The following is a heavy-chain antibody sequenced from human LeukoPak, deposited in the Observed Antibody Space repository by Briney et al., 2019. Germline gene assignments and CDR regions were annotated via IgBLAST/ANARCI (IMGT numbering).Heavy chain of an antibody. CDR3: AVAPYYYYYYMGV. J-gene: IGHJ6*03. CDR2: IIPIFDTA. V-gene: IGHV1-69*05. CDR1: GGTFNNCA. Sequence: ASVKVSCMASGGTFNNCAISWVRQAPGQGLEWMGGIIPIFDTANYAQKFQGRVTITTDESTSTAYMELSSLRSEDTAVYYCAVAPYYYYYYMGVWGKGTTVTVSS.